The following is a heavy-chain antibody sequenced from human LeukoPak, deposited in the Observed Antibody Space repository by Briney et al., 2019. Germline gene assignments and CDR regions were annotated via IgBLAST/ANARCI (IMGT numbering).Heavy chain of an antibody. CDR1: GGSFSSSSYY. CDR3: ASPYDSSGYYNH. CDR2: IYYSGST. V-gene: IGHV4-39*01. Sequence: PSETLSLTCTVSGGSFSSSSYYWGWIRQPPGKGLEWIGSIYYSGSTYYNPSLKSRVTISVDTSKNQFSLKLSSVTAADTAVYYCASPYDSSGYYNHWGQGTLVTVSS. J-gene: IGHJ5*02. D-gene: IGHD3-22*01.